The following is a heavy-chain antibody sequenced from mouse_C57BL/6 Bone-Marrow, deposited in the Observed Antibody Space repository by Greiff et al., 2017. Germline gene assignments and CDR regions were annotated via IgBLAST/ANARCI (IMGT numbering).Heavy chain of an antibody. D-gene: IGHD2-1*01. CDR1: GYTFTDYY. V-gene: IGHV1-19*01. Sequence: EVQVVESGPVLVKPGASVKMSCKASGYTFTDYYMNWVKQSHGKSLEWIGVINPYNGGTSYNQKFKGKATLTVDKSSSTAYMELNSLTSEDSAVYYCARGVYYAWGQGTSVTVSS. CDR3: ARGVYYA. J-gene: IGHJ4*01. CDR2: INPYNGGT.